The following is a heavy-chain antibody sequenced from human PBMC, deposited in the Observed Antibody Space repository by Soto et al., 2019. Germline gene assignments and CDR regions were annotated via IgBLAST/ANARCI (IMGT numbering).Heavy chain of an antibody. J-gene: IGHJ3*02. CDR3: AGVWITIFGVVTHDAFDI. CDR1: GYTFTSYG. CDR2: ISAYNGNT. D-gene: IGHD3-3*01. V-gene: IGHV1-18*01. Sequence: ASVKVSCKASGYTFTSYGISWVRQAPGQGLEWMGWISAYNGNTNYAQKLQGRVTMTTDTSTSTAYMELRSLRSDDTAVYYCAGVWITIFGVVTHDAFDIWGQGTMVTVAS.